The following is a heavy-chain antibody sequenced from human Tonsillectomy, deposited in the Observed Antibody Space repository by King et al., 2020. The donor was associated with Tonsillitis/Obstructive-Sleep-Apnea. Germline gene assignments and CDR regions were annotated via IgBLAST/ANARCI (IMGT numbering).Heavy chain of an antibody. D-gene: IGHD3-3*01. CDR3: AKDRVVLRCLEWLPRD. Sequence: VQLVESGGGLVQPGGSLRLSCAASGFTFSSYAMSWVRQAPGKGLEWVSAISGSGGSTYYADSVKGRFTISRDNSKNTLYLQMNSLRAEDTAFYYCAKDRVVLRCLEWLPRDWGQGTLVTVSS. CDR2: ISGSGGST. CDR1: GFTFSSYA. J-gene: IGHJ4*02. V-gene: IGHV3-23*04.